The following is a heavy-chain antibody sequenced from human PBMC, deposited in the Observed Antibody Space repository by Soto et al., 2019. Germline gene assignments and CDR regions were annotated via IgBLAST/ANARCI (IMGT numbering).Heavy chain of an antibody. J-gene: IGHJ4*02. CDR1: GYTFTNNW. D-gene: IGHD5-18*01. Sequence: PGESLKISCKGSGYTFTNNWIGWVRQMPGKGLEWMGRIDPSDSYTNYSPSFQGHVTISADKSISTAYLQWSSLKASDTAMYYCARRVNSYGSNYFDYWGQGTLVTVSS. CDR3: ARRVNSYGSNYFDY. CDR2: IDPSDSYT. V-gene: IGHV5-10-1*01.